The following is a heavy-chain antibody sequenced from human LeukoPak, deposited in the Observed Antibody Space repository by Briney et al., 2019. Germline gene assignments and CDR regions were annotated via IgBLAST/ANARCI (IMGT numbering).Heavy chain of an antibody. D-gene: IGHD1-26*01. CDR2: INPNSGGT. CDR1: GYIFTDYY. Sequence: VKVSCKASGYIFTDYYMHWVRQAPGQELGWMGRINPNSGGTNYAQKFQGRVTMTRDTSISTVYMELSSLRSEDTAVYYCARAEVIVGTTGFDYWGQGTLVTVSS. V-gene: IGHV1/OR15-1*04. CDR3: ARAEVIVGTTGFDY. J-gene: IGHJ4*02.